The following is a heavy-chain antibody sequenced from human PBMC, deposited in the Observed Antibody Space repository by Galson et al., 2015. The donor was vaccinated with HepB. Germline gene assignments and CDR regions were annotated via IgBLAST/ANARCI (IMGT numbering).Heavy chain of an antibody. CDR2: ITSNGGRT. D-gene: IGHD2-8*01. CDR1: GFTFSRYA. CDR3: AKDGIMVSNNPYQLHF. V-gene: IGHV3-23*01. J-gene: IGHJ4*02. Sequence: SLRLSCAASGFTFSRYAMTWVRQAPGKGLEWISRITSNGGRTFYTNSVKGRFTISRDNSRNTVVLQVSSLRPEDTAVYYCAKDGIMVSNNPYQLHFWGQGTLVSVSS.